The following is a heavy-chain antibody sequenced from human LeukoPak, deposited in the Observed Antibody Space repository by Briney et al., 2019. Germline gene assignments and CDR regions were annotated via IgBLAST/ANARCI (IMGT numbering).Heavy chain of an antibody. J-gene: IGHJ6*02. V-gene: IGHV3-23*01. Sequence: GGSLRLSCAASGFTFSSYAMSWVRQAPGKGLEWVSAISGSGGSTYYADSVKGRFTISRDNSKNTLYLQMSSLRAEDTAVYYCAKRYCSGGSCYSSYYYGMDVWGQGTTVTVSS. CDR3: AKRYCSGGSCYSSYYYGMDV. CDR1: GFTFSSYA. D-gene: IGHD2-15*01. CDR2: ISGSGGST.